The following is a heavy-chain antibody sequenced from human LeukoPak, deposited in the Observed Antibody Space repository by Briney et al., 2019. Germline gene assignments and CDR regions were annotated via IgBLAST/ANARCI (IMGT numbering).Heavy chain of an antibody. CDR2: LDPEDGET. V-gene: IGHV1-24*01. Sequence: ASVKVSCKVSGYTLTELSMHWVRQAPGKGLEWTGGLDPEDGETIYAQKFQGRVTMTEDTSTDTAYMELSSLRSEDTAVYYCATDKIQLGDYWGQGTLVTVSS. CDR3: ATDKIQLGDY. J-gene: IGHJ4*02. D-gene: IGHD5-18*01. CDR1: GYTLTELS.